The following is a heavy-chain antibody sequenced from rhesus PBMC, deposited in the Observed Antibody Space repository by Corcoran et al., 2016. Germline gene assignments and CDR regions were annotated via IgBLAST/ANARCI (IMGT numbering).Heavy chain of an antibody. CDR2: IYGSGGSN. CDR3: ARGQRVQSGYFEF. D-gene: IGHD5-24*01. Sequence: VQLQESGPGLVKPSETLSLTCAVSGYSISSNYWTCFRQPPGQGLEGIGSIYGSGGSNYLNPSLKSRVTLSVDTSKNQFSLKLSSVTAADTAVYYCARGQRVQSGYFEFWGQGALVTVSS. V-gene: IGHV4S14*01. CDR1: GYSISSNY. J-gene: IGHJ1*01.